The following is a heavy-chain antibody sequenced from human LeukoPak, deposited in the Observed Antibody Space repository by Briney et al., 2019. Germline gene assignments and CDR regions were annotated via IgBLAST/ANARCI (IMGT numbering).Heavy chain of an antibody. D-gene: IGHD6-19*01. J-gene: IGHJ5*02. CDR2: ITPIFGTA. CDR3: ATGGSYSSGP. Sequence: GASVEVSCKASGGTFSSYAISWVRQAPGQGLEWMGGITPIFGTANYAQKFQGRVTITADKSTSTAYMELSSLRSEDTAVYYCATGGSYSSGPWGQGTLVTVSS. V-gene: IGHV1-69*06. CDR1: GGTFSSYA.